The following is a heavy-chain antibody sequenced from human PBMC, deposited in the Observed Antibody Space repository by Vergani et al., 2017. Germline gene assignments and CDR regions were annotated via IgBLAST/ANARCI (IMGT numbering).Heavy chain of an antibody. Sequence: EVQLVESGGALIQPGGSLRLSCAASGFNFNNYVITWIRQAPGRGLEWVSGISVSGRSIYYADSVKGRFTISRDNSKNTLSLQMNSLRAADTAVYYCAKRGGYDFWSGQYYFNFWGQETLVTVSS. D-gene: IGHD3-3*01. CDR2: ISVSGRSI. CDR1: GFNFNNYV. CDR3: AKRGGYDFWSGQYYFNF. V-gene: IGHV3-23*04. J-gene: IGHJ4*02.